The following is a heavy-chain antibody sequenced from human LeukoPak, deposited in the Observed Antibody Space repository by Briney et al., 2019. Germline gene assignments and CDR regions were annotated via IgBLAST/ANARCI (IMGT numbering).Heavy chain of an antibody. CDR1: GFTFSSYG. D-gene: IGHD1-1*01. Sequence: GGSLRLSCAASGFTFSSYGMHWVRQAPGKGLEWVAFIRYDGSNKYYADSVKGRFTISRDNSKNTLYLQMNSLRAEDTAVYCCAKDLVRTTGTTPYYYYYMDVWGKGTTVTVSS. J-gene: IGHJ6*03. CDR3: AKDLVRTTGTTPYYYYYMDV. CDR2: IRYDGSNK. V-gene: IGHV3-30*02.